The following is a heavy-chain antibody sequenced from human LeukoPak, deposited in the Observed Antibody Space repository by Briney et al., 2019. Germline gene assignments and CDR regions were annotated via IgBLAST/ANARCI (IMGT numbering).Heavy chain of an antibody. J-gene: IGHJ4*02. D-gene: IGHD3-22*01. CDR1: GYTFTSYY. CDR3: ARGGYYDSSGLFDY. Sequence: ASVKVSCKASGYTFTSYYMHWVRQAPGQGLEWMGWISAYNGNTNYAQKLQGRVTMTTDTSTSTAYMELRSLRSDDTAVYYCARGGYYDSSGLFDYWGQGTLVTVSS. CDR2: ISAYNGNT. V-gene: IGHV1-18*04.